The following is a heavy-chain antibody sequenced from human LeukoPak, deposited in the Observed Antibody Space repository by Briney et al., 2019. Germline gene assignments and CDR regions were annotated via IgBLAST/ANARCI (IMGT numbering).Heavy chain of an antibody. CDR3: AKGLGIHIVVVTANYFDY. D-gene: IGHD2-21*02. J-gene: IGHJ4*02. CDR2: ISGSGGST. CDR1: GFTFSSYA. Sequence: PGGSLRLSCAASGFTFSSYAMSWVRQAPGKGLEWVSAISGSGGSTYYADSVKGRSTISRDNSKNTLYLQMNSLRAEDTAVYYCAKGLGIHIVVVTANYFDYWGQGTLVTVSS. V-gene: IGHV3-23*01.